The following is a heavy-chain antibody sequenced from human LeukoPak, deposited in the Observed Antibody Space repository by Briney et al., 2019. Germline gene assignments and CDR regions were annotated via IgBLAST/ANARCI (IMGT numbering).Heavy chain of an antibody. CDR2: ISYDGSNK. D-gene: IGHD6-13*01. J-gene: IGHJ4*02. Sequence: GGSLRLSCAASGFTFSSYSMNWVRQAPGKGLEWVAVISYDGSNKYYADSVKGRFTISRDNSKNTLYLQMNSLRAEDTAVYYCAKAVSGTNFYWGQGTLVTVSS. V-gene: IGHV3-30*18. CDR3: AKAVSGTNFY. CDR1: GFTFSSYS.